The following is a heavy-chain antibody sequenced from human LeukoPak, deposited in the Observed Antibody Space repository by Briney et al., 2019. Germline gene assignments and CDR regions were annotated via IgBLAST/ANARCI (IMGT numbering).Heavy chain of an antibody. V-gene: IGHV4-59*01. Sequence: PSETLSLTCSVSGGSINGYSWTWIRQPPGMRLEWVGHISYTGTTNYNPSLTTRVAISVDTSKNQFSLKLSSVTAADTAVYYCARGLYCSSTSCYGPYYYYMDVWGKGTTVTVSS. J-gene: IGHJ6*03. CDR1: GGSINGYS. CDR2: ISYTGTT. CDR3: ARGLYCSSTSCYGPYYYYMDV. D-gene: IGHD2-2*01.